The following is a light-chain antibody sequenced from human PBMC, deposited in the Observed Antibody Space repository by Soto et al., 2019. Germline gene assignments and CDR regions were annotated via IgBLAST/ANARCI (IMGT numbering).Light chain of an antibody. Sequence: VWPQSPGTLFLSPGERSTLSCGASQRVTSRYLAWYHQTPGQAPALLIYGAASRATGIRNRVSGSGSGTDSTLTISILELEDVEVYYCQQYGSSPPITFGQGTRLENK. CDR2: GAA. V-gene: IGKV3-20*01. CDR1: QRVTSRY. CDR3: QQYGSSPPIT. J-gene: IGKJ5*01.